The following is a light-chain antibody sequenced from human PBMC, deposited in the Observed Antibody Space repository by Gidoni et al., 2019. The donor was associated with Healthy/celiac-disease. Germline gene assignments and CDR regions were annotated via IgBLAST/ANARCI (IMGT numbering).Light chain of an antibody. V-gene: IGLV2-14*01. CDR3: SSYTSSSLNVV. CDR1: SSDVGGYNY. Sequence: QSALTQPASVSGSPGQSITISCTGTSSDVGGYNYVSWYQQHPGKAPKLMIYEVSNRPSGVSKRFSGSKSGNTASLTISGLQAEDEADYYCSSYTSSSLNVVFGGGTKLTVL. CDR2: EVS. J-gene: IGLJ2*01.